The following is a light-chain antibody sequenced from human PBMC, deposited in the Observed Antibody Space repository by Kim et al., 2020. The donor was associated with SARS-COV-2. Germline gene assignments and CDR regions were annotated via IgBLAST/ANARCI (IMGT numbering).Light chain of an antibody. V-gene: IGLV1-40*01. CDR2: GNS. Sequence: VPISCTGSSSNIGAGYDVHWYQQLPGTAPKHLIYGNSNRPSGVPDRFSGSKSGTSASLAITGLQAEDEADYYRQSYDSSLSGSNVVFGGGTQLTVL. CDR3: QSYDSSLSGSNVV. CDR1: SSNIGAGYD. J-gene: IGLJ2*01.